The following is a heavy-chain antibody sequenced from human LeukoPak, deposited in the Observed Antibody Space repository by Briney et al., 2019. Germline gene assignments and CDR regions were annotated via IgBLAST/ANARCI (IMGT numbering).Heavy chain of an antibody. CDR3: ASEGIAAAGTKRYYYGMDV. Sequence: SVKVSCKTSGGTFRSYGLNWVRQAPGQGLEWMGGFIPILGTPKYAQNLQGRVTITADESTSTGYMELSSLRYEDTAVYYCASEGIAAAGTKRYYYGMDVWGQGTTVTVSS. D-gene: IGHD6-13*01. J-gene: IGHJ6*02. CDR1: GGTFRSYG. CDR2: FIPILGTP. V-gene: IGHV1-69*13.